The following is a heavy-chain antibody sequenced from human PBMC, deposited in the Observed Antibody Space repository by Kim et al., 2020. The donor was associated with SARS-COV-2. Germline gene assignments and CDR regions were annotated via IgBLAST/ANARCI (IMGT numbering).Heavy chain of an antibody. Sequence: SVKVSCKASGGTFSSYAISWVRQAPGQGLEWMGGIIPIFGTANYAQKFQGRVTITADESTSTAYMELSSLRSEDTAVYYCARDKRERERWLQPRDYYYYYGMDVWGQGTTVTVSS. J-gene: IGHJ6*02. CDR1: GGTFSSYA. V-gene: IGHV1-69*13. D-gene: IGHD5-12*01. CDR3: ARDKRERERWLQPRDYYYYYGMDV. CDR2: IIPIFGTA.